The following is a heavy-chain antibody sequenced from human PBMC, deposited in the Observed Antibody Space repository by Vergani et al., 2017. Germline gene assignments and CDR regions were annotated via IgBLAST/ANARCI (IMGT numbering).Heavy chain of an antibody. CDR2: ISWNSGSI. Sequence: EVQLVESGGGLVQPGRSLRLSCAASGFTFDDYAMHWVRQAPGKGLEWVSGISWNSGSIGYADSVKGRFTISRDNAKNSLYLQMNSLRAEDTAVYYCAAAGTTSDYWGQGTLVTVSS. J-gene: IGHJ4*02. V-gene: IGHV3-9*01. CDR3: AAAGTTSDY. D-gene: IGHD6-13*01. CDR1: GFTFDDYA.